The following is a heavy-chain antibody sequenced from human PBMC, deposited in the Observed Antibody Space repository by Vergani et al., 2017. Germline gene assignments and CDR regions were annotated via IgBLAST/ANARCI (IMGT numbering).Heavy chain of an antibody. CDR3: AREVNWGLFS. CDR2: IYYSGST. J-gene: IGHJ5*02. Sequence: QLQLQESGPGLVKPSETLSLTCTVSGGSISSSSYYWGWIRQPPGKGLEWIGCIYYSGSTYYNPTLKSRVTISVDTSKNQFSLKLSSVTAADTAVYYCAREVNWGLFSWGQGTLVTVSS. CDR1: GGSISSSSYY. V-gene: IGHV4-39*07. D-gene: IGHD7-27*01.